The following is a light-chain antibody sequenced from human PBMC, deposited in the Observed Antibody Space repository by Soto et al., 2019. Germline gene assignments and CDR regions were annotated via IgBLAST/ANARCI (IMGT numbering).Light chain of an antibody. CDR1: QSLRSS. CDR3: QQYNNWPQT. CDR2: DAS. J-gene: IGKJ1*01. Sequence: ETMMTQSPDTLSVSLGERATLSCRASQSLRSSLAWYQQKPGQAPRLLIYDASTRATGIPARFSGSGSGTDFTLTISGLQSEDFAVYYCQQYNNWPQTFGQGTQV. V-gene: IGKV3-15*01.